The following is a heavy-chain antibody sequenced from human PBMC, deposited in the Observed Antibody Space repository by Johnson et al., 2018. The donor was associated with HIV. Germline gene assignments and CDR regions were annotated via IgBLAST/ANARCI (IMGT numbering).Heavy chain of an antibody. CDR3: AKSTQASIVRESGPYGAFDI. Sequence: QEQLVESGGGVVQPGRSLRLSCAASGFTFSSYGMHWVRQAPGKGLEWVAVISYDGSNKYYADSVKGRFTISRDNSQNTLYLEMNGLRPEDTALYYCAKSTQASIVRESGPYGAFDIWGLGTMVTVSS. CDR2: ISYDGSNK. J-gene: IGHJ3*02. D-gene: IGHD3-10*01. CDR1: GFTFSSYG. V-gene: IGHV3-30*18.